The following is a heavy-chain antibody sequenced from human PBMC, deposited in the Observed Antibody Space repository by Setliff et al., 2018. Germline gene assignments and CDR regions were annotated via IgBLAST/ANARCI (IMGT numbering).Heavy chain of an antibody. CDR1: GYTFTGYY. J-gene: IGHJ3*02. CDR3: ARDGGGDSDAFDI. D-gene: IGHD3-16*01. Sequence: GASVKVSCKASGYTFTGYYMYWVRQAPGQGLEWMGRINPSSGATIYAQKFQGRVTMTSDTSISTAYMELGRLRSDDTAVYFCARDGGGDSDAFDIWGPGTMGTV. V-gene: IGHV1-2*06. CDR2: INPSSGAT.